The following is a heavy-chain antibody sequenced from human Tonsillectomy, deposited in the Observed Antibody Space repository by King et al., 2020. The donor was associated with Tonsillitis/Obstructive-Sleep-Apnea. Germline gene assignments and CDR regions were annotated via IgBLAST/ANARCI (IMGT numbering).Heavy chain of an antibody. CDR1: RFTFSSYA. CDR2: ISYDGGNK. J-gene: IGHJ3*02. D-gene: IGHD2-15*01. CDR3: AREDGYCSGGSCYSKAFDI. V-gene: IGHV3-30*01. Sequence: VQLVESGGGVVQPGRSLRLSCAASRFTFSSYAMHWVRQVPGKGLEWVAVISYDGGNKYYADSVKGRFTISRDNSKNTQYLQMNSLRAEDTAVYYCAREDGYCSGGSCYSKAFDIWGQGTMVTVSS.